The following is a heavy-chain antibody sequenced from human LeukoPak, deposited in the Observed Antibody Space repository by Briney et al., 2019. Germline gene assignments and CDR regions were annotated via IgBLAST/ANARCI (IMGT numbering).Heavy chain of an antibody. Sequence: PSETLSLTCTISGGSISIYYWSWIRQPPGKGLEWIGYIYYSGSTNYNPSLKSRVTISVDTSKNQFSLKLSSVTAADTAVYYCARVFYYDFWSGYAFDIWGQGTMVTVSS. V-gene: IGHV4-59*01. CDR1: GGSISIYY. CDR3: ARVFYYDFWSGYAFDI. D-gene: IGHD3-3*01. J-gene: IGHJ3*02. CDR2: IYYSGST.